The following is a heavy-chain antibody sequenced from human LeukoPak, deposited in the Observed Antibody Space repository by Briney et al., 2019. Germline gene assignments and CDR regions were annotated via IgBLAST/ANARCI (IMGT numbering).Heavy chain of an antibody. CDR1: GESVSSNSAA. V-gene: IGHV6-1*01. J-gene: IGHJ6*02. Sequence: SQTLSLTCAISGESVSSNSAAWNWIRQSPSRVLAWMGRTYYRSKWYNDYAVSVKSRITINPDTSKNQFSLQLNSVTPEDTAVYYCARDWQQWLLFGGGMDVRGQGTTVTVSS. CDR2: TYYRSKWYN. D-gene: IGHD6-19*01. CDR3: ARDWQQWLLFGGGMDV.